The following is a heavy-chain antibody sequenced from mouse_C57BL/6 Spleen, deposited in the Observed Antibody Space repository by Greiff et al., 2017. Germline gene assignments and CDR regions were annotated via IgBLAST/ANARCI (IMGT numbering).Heavy chain of an antibody. V-gene: IGHV1-59*01. D-gene: IGHD2-12*01. CDR2: IDPSDSYT. CDR1: GYTFTSYW. J-gene: IGHJ3*01. CDR3: SSYSQFAY. Sequence: VQLQQPGAELVRPGTSVKLSCKASGYTFTSYWMHWVKQRPGQGLEWIGVIDPSDSYTNYNQKFKGKATLTVDTSSSTAYMQRSSLPSEDSAVYYCSSYSQFAYWGQGTLVTVSA.